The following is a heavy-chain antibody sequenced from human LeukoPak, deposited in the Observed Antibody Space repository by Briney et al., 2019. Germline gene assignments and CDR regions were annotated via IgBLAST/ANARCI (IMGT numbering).Heavy chain of an antibody. CDR1: GFTFSSYS. V-gene: IGHV3-21*01. Sequence: GGSLRLSCAASGFTFSSYSMNWVRQAPGKGLEWVSSISSSSSYIYYADSVKGRFTIPRDNAKNSLYLQMNSLRAEDTAVYYCASSHDDLLVVPAAMTYWGQGTLVTVSS. D-gene: IGHD2-2*01. CDR3: ASSHDDLLVVPAAMTY. CDR2: ISSSSSYI. J-gene: IGHJ4*02.